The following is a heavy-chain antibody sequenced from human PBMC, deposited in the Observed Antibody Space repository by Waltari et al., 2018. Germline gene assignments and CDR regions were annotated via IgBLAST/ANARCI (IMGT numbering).Heavy chain of an antibody. J-gene: IGHJ3*01. V-gene: IGHV1-69-2*01. D-gene: IGHD3-10*01. Sequence: VQLLQSGAEVTKPGTPVKLSCKVSGYTLTDNYIPWIQQAPGKGLQWMGLLDPEDGQAVYAEKFQGRVTMTADTSIHTAYMELTSLTSEDTAFYYCAAALGGGISASRPFHFWGQGTMITVSS. CDR3: AAALGGGISASRPFHF. CDR1: GYTLTDNY. CDR2: LDPEDGQA.